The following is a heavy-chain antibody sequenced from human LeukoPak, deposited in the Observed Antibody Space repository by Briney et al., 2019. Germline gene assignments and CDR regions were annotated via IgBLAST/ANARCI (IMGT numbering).Heavy chain of an antibody. D-gene: IGHD6-25*01. V-gene: IGHV3-23*01. CDR1: GFTFSNYG. Sequence: PGGTLRLSCAASGFTFSNYGMNWVRQAPGKGREWVSGITGRGENTYYADSVKGRFTISRDNSKNTLYLQMNSLRAEDAAIYYCARDRRLASFDYGGQGTLVTVSS. J-gene: IGHJ4*02. CDR3: ARDRRLASFDY. CDR2: ITGRGENT.